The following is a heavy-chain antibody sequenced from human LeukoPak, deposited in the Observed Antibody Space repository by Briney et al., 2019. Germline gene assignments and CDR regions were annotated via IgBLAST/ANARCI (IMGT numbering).Heavy chain of an antibody. CDR2: ILSDGSKE. J-gene: IGHJ2*01. D-gene: IGHD2-21*02. V-gene: IGHV3-33*01. CDR3: ARGGGDSSNNWYFDL. CDR1: GFTFSSYG. Sequence: GGSLRLSCAASGFTFSSYGMHWVRQAPGKGLEWVAVILSDGSKEFYTDSVKGRFTISRDNSKNTLYLQMNSLRAEDTAVYYCARGGGDSSNNWYFDLWGRGTLVTVSS.